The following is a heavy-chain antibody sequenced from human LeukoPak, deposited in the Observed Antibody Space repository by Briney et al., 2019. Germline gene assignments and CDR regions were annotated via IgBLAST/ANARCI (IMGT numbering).Heavy chain of an antibody. J-gene: IGHJ4*02. Sequence: ASVKVSCKASGYTFTSCYMHWVRQPPGQGLEWMGIINPSGGSTSYAQKFQGRVTMTRDRSTSTVYMELSSLGSEDTAVLYCARDAPRRRPDCGGDCDTPGFDYRGQGTLGTVSS. V-gene: IGHV1-46*01. CDR3: ARDAPRRRPDCGGDCDTPGFDY. D-gene: IGHD2-21*02. CDR1: GYTFTSCY. CDR2: INPSGGST.